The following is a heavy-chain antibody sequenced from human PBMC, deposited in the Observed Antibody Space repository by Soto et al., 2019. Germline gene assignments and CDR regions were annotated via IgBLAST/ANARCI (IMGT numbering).Heavy chain of an antibody. CDR1: GFTLSSYD. CDR3: AKLRGYSYGLFDY. Sequence: PGGSLRLSCAASGFTLSSYDMHWVRQATGKGLEWVSSIGTADDTDYPGSVKGRFTISRENAKNSLYLQMNSLRAEDTAVYYCAKLRGYSYGLFDYWGQGTLVTVSS. V-gene: IGHV3-13*01. D-gene: IGHD5-18*01. CDR2: IGTADDT. J-gene: IGHJ4*02.